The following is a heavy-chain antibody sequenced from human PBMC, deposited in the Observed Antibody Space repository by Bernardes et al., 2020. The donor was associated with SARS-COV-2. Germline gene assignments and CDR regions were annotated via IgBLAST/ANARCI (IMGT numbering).Heavy chain of an antibody. D-gene: IGHD3-3*01. J-gene: IGHJ3*02. CDR1: GGSISSYY. CDR3: ARILSITIFGVVIIPAAFDI. Sequence: ETLSLTCTVSGGSISSYYWSWIRQPPGKGLEWIGYIYYSGSTNYNPSLKSRVTISVDTSKNQFSLKLSSVTAADTAVYYCARILSITIFGVVIIPAAFDIWGQGTMVTVSS. V-gene: IGHV4-59*01. CDR2: IYYSGST.